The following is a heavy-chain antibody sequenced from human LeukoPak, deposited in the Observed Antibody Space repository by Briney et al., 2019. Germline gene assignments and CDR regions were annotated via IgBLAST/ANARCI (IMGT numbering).Heavy chain of an antibody. CDR1: GFTFSTYN. Sequence: GGSLRLSCAASGFTFSTYNMNWVRQAPGKGLEWVSSISSSSSYIYYADSVKGRFTISRDSAKNSLYLQMNSLRAEDTAVYYCARWLCSGGSCNFDYWGQGTLVTVSS. CDR3: ARWLCSGGSCNFDY. J-gene: IGHJ4*02. V-gene: IGHV3-21*03. CDR2: ISSSSSYI. D-gene: IGHD2-15*01.